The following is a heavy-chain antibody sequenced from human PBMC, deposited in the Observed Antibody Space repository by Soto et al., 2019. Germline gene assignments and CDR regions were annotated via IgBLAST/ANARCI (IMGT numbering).Heavy chain of an antibody. J-gene: IGHJ6*02. D-gene: IGHD2-2*01. Sequence: GSLRLSCTASGFTFGDYAMSWFRQAPGKGLEWVGFIRSKAYGGTTEYAASVKGRFTISRDDSKSIAYLQMNSLKTEDTAVYYCTREGVDCSSTSCSYYYYGMDVWGQGTTVTVSS. CDR1: GFTFGDYA. CDR2: IRSKAYGGTT. CDR3: TREGVDCSSTSCSYYYYGMDV. V-gene: IGHV3-49*03.